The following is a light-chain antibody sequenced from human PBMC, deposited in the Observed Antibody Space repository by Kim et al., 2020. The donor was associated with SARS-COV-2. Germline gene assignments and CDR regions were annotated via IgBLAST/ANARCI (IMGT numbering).Light chain of an antibody. CDR1: ALPEKQ. Sequence: SYELTLPPSVSVSPGQTVRITCSGDALPEKQTYWYQQKSGQAPLLLIYKDSERPSGIPGRFSGSSSGTTVTLTISGVQAEDDADYYCQSADGSGTYVFGTGTKVTVL. CDR3: QSADGSGTYV. J-gene: IGLJ1*01. V-gene: IGLV3-25*03. CDR2: KDS.